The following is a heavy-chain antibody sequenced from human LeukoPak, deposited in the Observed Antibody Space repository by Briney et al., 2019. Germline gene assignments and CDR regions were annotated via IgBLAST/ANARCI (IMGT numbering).Heavy chain of an antibody. D-gene: IGHD3-3*01. Sequence: GGSLRLSCAASGFTVSSNYMSWVRQAPGKGLEWVSVIYSGGSTYYADSVKGRFTISRDNSKNTLYLRMNSLRAEDTAVYYCASHSTIFGVVPDIWGQGTMVTVSS. V-gene: IGHV3-53*01. CDR3: ASHSTIFGVVPDI. J-gene: IGHJ3*02. CDR1: GFTVSSNY. CDR2: IYSGGST.